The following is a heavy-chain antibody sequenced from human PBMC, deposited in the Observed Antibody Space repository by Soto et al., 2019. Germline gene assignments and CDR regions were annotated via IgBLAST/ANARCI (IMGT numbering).Heavy chain of an antibody. CDR3: ARSGVWEPRDY. V-gene: IGHV1-18*01. Sequence: QVQLVQSGAEVKKPGASVKVSCKASGYTFTSYGISWVRQAPGQGVERMGWISDYNGNTNYAQKLQGRVTMTTDTSTRKAYMELRSLRSDGKAVYYCARSGVWEPRDYWGHGTLVTVSS. CDR1: GYTFTSYG. CDR2: ISDYNGNT. D-gene: IGHD1-26*01. J-gene: IGHJ4*01.